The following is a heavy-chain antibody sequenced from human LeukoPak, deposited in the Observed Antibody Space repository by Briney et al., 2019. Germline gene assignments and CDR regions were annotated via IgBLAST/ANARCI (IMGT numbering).Heavy chain of an antibody. CDR3: ARDIGGRSTLDY. D-gene: IGHD1-26*01. CDR2: INPSGGST. J-gene: IGHJ4*02. CDR1: GYTFTSYY. V-gene: IGHV1-46*01. Sequence: ASVKVSCTASGYTFTSYYMHWVRQAPGQGLEWMGIINPSGGSTSYAQKFQGRVTMTRDMSTSTVYMELSSLRSEDTAVYYCARDIGGRSTLDYWGQGTLVTVSS.